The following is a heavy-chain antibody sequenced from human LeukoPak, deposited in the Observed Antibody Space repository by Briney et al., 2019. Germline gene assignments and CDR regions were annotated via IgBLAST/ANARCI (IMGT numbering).Heavy chain of an antibody. J-gene: IGHJ4*02. CDR3: ARYGYCSGGSCYPVSYFDY. CDR1: GFTFSSYS. Sequence: PGGSLRLSCAASGFTFSSYSMNWVRQAPGKGLEWVSSISSSSSCIYYADSVKGRFTISRDNAKNSLYLQMNSLRAEDTAVYYCARYGYCSGGSCYPVSYFDYWGQGTLVTVSS. V-gene: IGHV3-21*01. CDR2: ISSSSSCI. D-gene: IGHD2-15*01.